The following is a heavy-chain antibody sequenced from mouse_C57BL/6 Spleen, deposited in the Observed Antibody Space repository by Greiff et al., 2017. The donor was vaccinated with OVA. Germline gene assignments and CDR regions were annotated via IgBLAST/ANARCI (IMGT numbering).Heavy chain of an antibody. CDR1: GFTFSDYG. CDR3: ARGVNLALHFDY. CDR2: ISSGSSTI. D-gene: IGHD2-5*01. Sequence: EVKVVESGGGLVKPGGSLKLSCAASGFTFSDYGMHWVRQAPEKGLEWVAYISSGSSTIYYADTVKGRFTISRDNAKNTLFLQMTSLRSEDTAMYYCARGVNLALHFDYWGQGTTLTVSS. J-gene: IGHJ2*01. V-gene: IGHV5-17*01.